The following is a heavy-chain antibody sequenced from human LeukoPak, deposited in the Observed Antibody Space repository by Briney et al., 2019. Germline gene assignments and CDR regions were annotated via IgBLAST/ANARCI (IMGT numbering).Heavy chain of an antibody. D-gene: IGHD3-10*01. CDR2: IYYSANT. Sequence: SETLSLTCTVPGVSISSYYWSWIRQPPGKGLEWIGYIYYSANTNYNPSLKSRVTISIDKSKNQFSLKLSSVTAADTAVYYCARSYYSGSGTYCLDYWGQGTLVTVSS. CDR1: GVSISSYY. J-gene: IGHJ4*02. V-gene: IGHV4-59*12. CDR3: ARSYYSGSGTYCLDY.